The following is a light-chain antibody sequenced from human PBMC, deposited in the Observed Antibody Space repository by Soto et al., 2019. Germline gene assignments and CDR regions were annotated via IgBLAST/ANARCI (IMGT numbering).Light chain of an antibody. CDR3: QPGGTGYV. Sequence: QPVLTQSPSASASLGASVKLTCTLSSGHSSYAIAWHQQQPEKGPRYLMKLNSDGSHSKGDGIPDRFSGSSSGAERDLTISRLTSGDGADYYCQPGGTGYVFGTGTKVTVL. CDR2: LNSDGSH. J-gene: IGLJ1*01. CDR1: SGHSSYA. V-gene: IGLV4-69*01.